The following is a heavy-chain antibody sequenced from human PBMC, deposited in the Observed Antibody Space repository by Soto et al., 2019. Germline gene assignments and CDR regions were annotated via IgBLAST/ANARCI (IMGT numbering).Heavy chain of an antibody. Sequence: QVQLVQSGAEVKKPGSSVKVSYKASGGTFSSYTISWVRQAPGQGLEWMGRIIPILGIANYAQKFQGRVTITADKSTSTAYMELSSLSSEDTAVYYCASSWYSVWQRYYFDYWGQGTLVTVSS. D-gene: IGHD1-26*01. CDR3: ASSWYSVWQRYYFDY. CDR1: GGTFSSYT. CDR2: IIPILGIA. J-gene: IGHJ4*02. V-gene: IGHV1-69*02.